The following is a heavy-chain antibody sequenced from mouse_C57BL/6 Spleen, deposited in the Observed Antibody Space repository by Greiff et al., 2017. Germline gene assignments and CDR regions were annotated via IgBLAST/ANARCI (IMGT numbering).Heavy chain of an antibody. D-gene: IGHD1-1*02. CDR3: ARDGGSCWFAY. CDR1: GYTFTSYW. V-gene: IGHV1-64*01. J-gene: IGHJ3*01. Sequence: QVQLQQPGAELVKPGASVKLSCKASGYTFTSYWMHWVKQRPGQGLEWIGMIHPNSGSTNYNEKFKSKATLTVDKSSSTAYMQLSSLTSEDSAVYYCARDGGSCWFAYWGQGTLVTVSA. CDR2: IHPNSGST.